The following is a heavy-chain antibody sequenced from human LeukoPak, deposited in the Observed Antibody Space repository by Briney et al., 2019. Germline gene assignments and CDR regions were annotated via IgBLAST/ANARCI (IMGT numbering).Heavy chain of an antibody. CDR2: ISSSSSYI. V-gene: IGHV3-21*01. Sequence: PGGSLRLSCAASGFTFRSYEMNWVRQAPGKGLEWVSSISSSSSYIYYADSVKGRFTISRDNAKNSLYLQMNSLRAEDTAVYYCARDGDYYDSNGAFDIWGQGTMVTVSS. D-gene: IGHD3-22*01. J-gene: IGHJ3*02. CDR3: ARDGDYYDSNGAFDI. CDR1: GFTFRSYE.